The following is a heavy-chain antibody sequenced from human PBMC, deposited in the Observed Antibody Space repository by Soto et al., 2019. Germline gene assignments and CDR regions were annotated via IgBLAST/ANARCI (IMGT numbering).Heavy chain of an antibody. Sequence: ASVKVSCKVSGYTLTELSMHWVRQAPGKGLEWMGGFDPEDGETIYAQKFQGRVTMTEDTSTDTAYMELSSLRSEDTAVYYCATDLLRSQSNDYWGQGTLVTVSS. CDR1: GYTLTELS. D-gene: IGHD3-10*02. CDR2: FDPEDGET. CDR3: ATDLLRSQSNDY. J-gene: IGHJ4*02. V-gene: IGHV1-24*01.